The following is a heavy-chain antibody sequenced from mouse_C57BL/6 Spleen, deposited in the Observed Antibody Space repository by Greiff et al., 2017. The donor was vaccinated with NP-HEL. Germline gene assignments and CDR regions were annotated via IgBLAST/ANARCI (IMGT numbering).Heavy chain of an antibody. J-gene: IGHJ4*01. CDR2: INPGSGGT. D-gene: IGHD3-2*02. CDR3: ARGAQAPYYAMDY. Sequence: QVQLQPSGAELVRPGTSVKVSCKASGYAFTNYLIVWVKQRPGQGLEWIGVINPGSGGTNYNEKFKGKATLTADKSSSTAYMQLSSLTSEDSAVYFCARGAQAPYYAMDYWGQGTSVTVSS. V-gene: IGHV1-54*01. CDR1: GYAFTNYL.